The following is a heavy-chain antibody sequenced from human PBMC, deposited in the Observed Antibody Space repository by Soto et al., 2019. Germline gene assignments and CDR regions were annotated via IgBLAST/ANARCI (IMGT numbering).Heavy chain of an antibody. Sequence: ASVKVSCKASGYTFTGYYMHWVRQAPGQGLEWMGWINPNSGGTNYAQKFQGWVTMTRDTSISTAYMELSRLRSDDTAVYYCAREAGYSYGAVDIWGQGTMVTVSS. CDR2: INPNSGGT. V-gene: IGHV1-2*04. J-gene: IGHJ3*02. CDR3: AREAGYSYGAVDI. D-gene: IGHD5-18*01. CDR1: GYTFTGYY.